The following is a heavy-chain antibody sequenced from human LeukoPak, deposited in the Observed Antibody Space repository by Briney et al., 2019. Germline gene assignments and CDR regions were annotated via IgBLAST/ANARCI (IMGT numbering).Heavy chain of an antibody. D-gene: IGHD6-6*01. Sequence: RGSLRLSCAASGFTFSSYSMNWVRQAPGKGLEWVSSITSSSSYIYYADSVKGRFTISRDNAKNSLYLQMNSLRAEDTAVYYCAKAADSDSSEDYWGQGTLVTVSS. CDR2: ITSSSSYI. V-gene: IGHV3-21*01. CDR1: GFTFSSYS. J-gene: IGHJ4*02. CDR3: AKAADSDSSEDY.